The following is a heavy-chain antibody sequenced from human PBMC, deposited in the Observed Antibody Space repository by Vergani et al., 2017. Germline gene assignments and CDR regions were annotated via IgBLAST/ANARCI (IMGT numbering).Heavy chain of an antibody. CDR3: AKTSWAYCSGGSCYPFDY. Sequence: EVQLLESGGGLVQPGGSLRLSCAASVFPFNNYAMAWVRQAPGKGLEWVSTISGSGGSTNYADSVKGRFTISRDNSKNTLYLQMNSLRAEDTAVYYCAKTSWAYCSGGSCYPFDYWGQGTLVTVSS. J-gene: IGHJ4*02. D-gene: IGHD2-15*01. CDR2: ISGSGGST. CDR1: VFPFNNYA. V-gene: IGHV3-23*01.